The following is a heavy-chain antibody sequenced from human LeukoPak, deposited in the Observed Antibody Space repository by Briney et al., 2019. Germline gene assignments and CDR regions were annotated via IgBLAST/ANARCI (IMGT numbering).Heavy chain of an antibody. Sequence: SQTLSLTCTVSGASISSGSYFWSWIRQPPGKGLEWIGEISHSGSTTYNPSLKTRVTISGDTSKNQFSLNLSSVTAADTAVYYCARHVFSGRKAFDIWGQGTMVTVSS. J-gene: IGHJ3*02. CDR3: ARHVFSGRKAFDI. CDR2: ISHSGST. V-gene: IGHV4-39*01. CDR1: GASISSGSYF. D-gene: IGHD1-26*01.